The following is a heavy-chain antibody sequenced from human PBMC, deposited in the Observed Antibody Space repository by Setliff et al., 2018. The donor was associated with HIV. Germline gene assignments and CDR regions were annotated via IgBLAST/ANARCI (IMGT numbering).Heavy chain of an antibody. V-gene: IGHV4-4*02. D-gene: IGHD3-3*01. CDR2: IYHTQNT. J-gene: IGHJ4*02. Sequence: PSETLSLTCAVSDGSISSSNWWSWVRQPPGKGLEWIGEIYHTQNTNYSPSLKSRVTMSVDKSKNQFSLKLTSVTAADTAVYYCARGANFWSGYDSWGQGTLVTVSS. CDR1: DGSISSSNW. CDR3: ARGANFWSGYDS.